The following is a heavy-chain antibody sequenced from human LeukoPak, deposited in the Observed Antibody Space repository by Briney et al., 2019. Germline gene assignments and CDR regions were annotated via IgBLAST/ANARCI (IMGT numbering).Heavy chain of an antibody. CDR2: MNPNSGNT. V-gene: IGHV1-8*01. CDR1: GYTFTSYD. CDR3: ARRVVPDRRVLDY. D-gene: IGHD2-2*01. J-gene: IGHJ4*02. Sequence: GASVKVSCKASGYTFTSYDINWVRQATGQGLEWMGWMNPNSGNTGYAQKFQGRVTMTRNTSISTAYRELSSLRSEDTAVYYCARRVVPDRRVLDYWGQGTLVTVSS.